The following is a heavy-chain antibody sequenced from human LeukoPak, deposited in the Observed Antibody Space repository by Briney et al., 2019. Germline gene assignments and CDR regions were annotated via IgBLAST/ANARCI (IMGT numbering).Heavy chain of an antibody. J-gene: IGHJ5*02. CDR2: ISGSGGST. Sequence: GGSLRLSCAASGFTFSSYAMSWVRQAPGKGLEWVSAISGSGGSTYYADSVKGRFTISRDNSKNTLYLQMNSLRAEDTAVYYCARTRLSIAAAGIGWFDPWGQGTLVTVSS. CDR3: ARTRLSIAAAGIGWFDP. D-gene: IGHD6-13*01. CDR1: GFTFSSYA. V-gene: IGHV3-23*01.